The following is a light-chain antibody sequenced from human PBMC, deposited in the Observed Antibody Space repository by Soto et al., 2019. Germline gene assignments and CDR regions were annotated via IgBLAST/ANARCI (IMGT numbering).Light chain of an antibody. Sequence: QAVVTQPPSASGTPGQRVTISCSGSSSNIGTNTVNWYQHLPGSAPKLLIYSSDQRPSGVPDRFSGSKSGTSDSLAISGLQPDDEADYYCEAWDGSLNVVLFGGGTKLTVL. CDR3: EAWDGSLNVVL. V-gene: IGLV1-44*01. J-gene: IGLJ2*01. CDR2: SSD. CDR1: SSNIGTNT.